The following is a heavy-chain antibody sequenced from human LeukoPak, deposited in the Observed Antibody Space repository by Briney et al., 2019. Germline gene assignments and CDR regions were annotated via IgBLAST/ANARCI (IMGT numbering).Heavy chain of an antibody. CDR1: GFTFSTYW. CDR2: IKPDGSEE. D-gene: IGHD2-8*01. J-gene: IGHJ4*02. V-gene: IGHV3-7*01. CDR3: ARAGVTWGYDY. Sequence: PGGSLRLSCTASGFTFSTYWMSWVRQAPGKGLEWVANIKPDGSEEYYVDSVKGRFTISRDNAKTLLYLQMNSLRAEDTAVYYCARAGVTWGYDYWGQGTLVTVSS.